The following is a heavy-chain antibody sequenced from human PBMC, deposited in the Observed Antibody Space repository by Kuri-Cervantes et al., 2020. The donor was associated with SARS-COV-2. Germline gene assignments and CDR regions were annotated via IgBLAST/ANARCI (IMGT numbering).Heavy chain of an antibody. D-gene: IGHD3-3*01. CDR3: AKGGDFWSGFTYFDS. Sequence: GGSLRLSCPTSGFIFSGYGMHWVRQAPGKGLEWVAVIWSDGSNKYYADSVKGRFTISRDNFKNTLFLQMNSLRSEDTAMYYCAKGGDFWSGFTYFDSCGPGTLVTVSS. CDR1: GFIFSGYG. J-gene: IGHJ4*02. CDR2: IWSDGSNK. V-gene: IGHV3-30*02.